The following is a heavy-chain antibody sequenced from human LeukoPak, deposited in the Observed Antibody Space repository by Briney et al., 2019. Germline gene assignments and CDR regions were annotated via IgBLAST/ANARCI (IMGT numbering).Heavy chain of an antibody. CDR1: GYTLTELS. J-gene: IGHJ4*02. CDR3: ATPVVGATTDDY. CDR2: FDPEDGET. V-gene: IGHV1-24*01. D-gene: IGHD1-26*01. Sequence: ASVTVSCKVSGYTLTELSMHWVRQAPGKGLEWMGGFDPEDGETIYAQKFQGRVTMTEDTSTDTAYMELSSLRSEDTAVYYCATPVVGATTDDYWGQGTLVTVSS.